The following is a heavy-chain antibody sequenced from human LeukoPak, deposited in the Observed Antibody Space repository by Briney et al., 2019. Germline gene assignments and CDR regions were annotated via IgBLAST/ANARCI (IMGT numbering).Heavy chain of an antibody. V-gene: IGHV3-7*01. CDR3: ARLEGDRSCYHHVY. J-gene: IGHJ4*02. Sequence: GGSLRLSCAASGFTVSRYCMSWVRQAPGKGLEWVANIKKDGSKNSYMESVKGRFTISRDNAKNSLYLQMNSLRAEYTAVYYCARLEGDRSCYHHVYWGQGSLVTVSS. CDR2: IKKDGSKN. CDR1: GFTVSRYC. D-gene: IGHD3-22*01.